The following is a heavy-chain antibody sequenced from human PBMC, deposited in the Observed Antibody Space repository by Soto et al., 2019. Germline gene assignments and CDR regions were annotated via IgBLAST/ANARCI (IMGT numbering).Heavy chain of an antibody. CDR1: GYSFTSYW. CDR3: ARHHYYGSGSYRYYYYGMDV. Sequence: GESLKISCKGSGYSFTSYWISWVRQMPGKGVGWVGRIDPSDSYTNYSPSFKGHVTISADKSFSTAYQQWSSLKASHTTMYYCARHHYYGSGSYRYYYYGMDVWGQGTTVTVSS. V-gene: IGHV5-10-1*01. CDR2: IDPSDSYT. D-gene: IGHD3-10*01. J-gene: IGHJ6*02.